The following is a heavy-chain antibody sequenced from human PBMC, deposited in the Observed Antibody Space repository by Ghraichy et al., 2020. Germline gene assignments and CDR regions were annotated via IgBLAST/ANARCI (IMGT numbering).Heavy chain of an antibody. Sequence: GGSLRLSCAASGFTFSSYGMHWVRQAPGKGLEWVAVISYDGSNKYYADSVKGRFTISRDNSKNTLYLQMNSLRAEDTAVYYCAKDGGGATHAFDIWGQGTMVTVSS. J-gene: IGHJ3*02. D-gene: IGHD1-26*01. V-gene: IGHV3-30*18. CDR2: ISYDGSNK. CDR3: AKDGGGATHAFDI. CDR1: GFTFSSYG.